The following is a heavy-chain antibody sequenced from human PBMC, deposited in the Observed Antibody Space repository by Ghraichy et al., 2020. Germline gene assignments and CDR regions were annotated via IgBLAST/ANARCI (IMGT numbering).Heavy chain of an antibody. CDR1: GFMFSSYG. CDR2: ISANNGHT. D-gene: IGHD2-21*01. J-gene: IGHJ4*02. Sequence: ASVKVSCTASGFMFSSYGLSWVRQAPGQGLEWMGWISANNGHTNYAEKFQHRVTMTTDMSTSTAYMELRSLRSDDTAVYYCARPMGYSGYFFDFWGQGTLVTVSS. V-gene: IGHV1-18*01. CDR3: ARPMGYSGYFFDF.